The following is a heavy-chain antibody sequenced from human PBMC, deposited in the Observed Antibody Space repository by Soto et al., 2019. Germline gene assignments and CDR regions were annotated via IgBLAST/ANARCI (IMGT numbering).Heavy chain of an antibody. CDR3: ARDWVGDILTGYYIFSAFDT. V-gene: IGHV1-18*01. Sequence: VASVKVSCKASGYTFTSYGISWVRQAPGQGLEWMGWISAYNGNTNYAQKLQGRVTMTTDTSTSTAYMELRSLRSDDTAVYYCARDWVGDILTGYYIFSAFDTWGQGTMVTVSS. CDR1: GYTFTSYG. J-gene: IGHJ3*02. D-gene: IGHD3-9*01. CDR2: ISAYNGNT.